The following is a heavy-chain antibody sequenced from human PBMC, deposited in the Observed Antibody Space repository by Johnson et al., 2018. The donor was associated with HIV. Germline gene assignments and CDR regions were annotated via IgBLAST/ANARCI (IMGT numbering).Heavy chain of an antibody. V-gene: IGHV3-74*01. J-gene: IGHJ3*02. Sequence: VQLVESGGGLVQPGGSLRLSCAASGFTFSSYWMHWVRQAPGKGLVWVSRINSDGSSTNYEDTVKGRFTIARENSKNSLYIQMNSLRAGDTAVYYCASSITGAHRGAFDIWGQGTMVTVSS. CDR1: GFTFSSYW. D-gene: IGHD1-20*01. CDR2: INSDGSST. CDR3: ASSITGAHRGAFDI.